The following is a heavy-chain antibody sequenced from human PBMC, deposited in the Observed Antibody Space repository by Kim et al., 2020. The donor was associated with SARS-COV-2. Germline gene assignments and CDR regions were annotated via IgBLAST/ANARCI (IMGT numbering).Heavy chain of an antibody. J-gene: IGHJ6*02. CDR2: IYSGGST. V-gene: IGHV3-53*01. D-gene: IGHD3-10*01. CDR1: GFTVSSNY. CDR3: AGAMVRGVIITGSMDV. Sequence: GGSLRLSCAASGFTVSSNYMSWVRQAPGKGLEWVSVIYSGGSTYYADSVKGRFTISRDNSKNTLYLQMNSLRAEDTAVYYCAGAMVRGVIITGSMDVWGQGTTVTVSS.